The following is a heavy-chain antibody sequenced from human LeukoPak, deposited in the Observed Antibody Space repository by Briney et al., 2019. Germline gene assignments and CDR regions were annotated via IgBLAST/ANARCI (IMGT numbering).Heavy chain of an antibody. CDR3: ARDAFGARGIGGGLDI. CDR1: GFTFSSYD. J-gene: IGHJ3*02. V-gene: IGHV3-33*01. Sequence: GGSLRLSCAASGFTFSSYDMLWVRQAPGKGLEWVAVIWYDGSNKYYADSVKGRFTISRDNSKNTLFLQMNSMRAEDTAVYYCARDAFGARGIGGGLDIWGQGTMVIVSS. D-gene: IGHD3-10*01. CDR2: IWYDGSNK.